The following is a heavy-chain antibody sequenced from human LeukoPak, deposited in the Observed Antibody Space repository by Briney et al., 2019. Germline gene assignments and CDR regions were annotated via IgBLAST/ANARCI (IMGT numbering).Heavy chain of an antibody. CDR2: IYYSGST. D-gene: IGHD2-2*02. CDR1: GDSISSSSYY. Sequence: PSETLSLTCTISGDSISSSSYYWGWIRQPPGKGLEWIGSIYYSGSTYYNPSLKSRVTISVDTSKTQFSLKLSSVTAADTAVYYCARALFYCSSTSCYKWFDPWGQGTLVTVSS. CDR3: ARALFYCSSTSCYKWFDP. V-gene: IGHV4-39*01. J-gene: IGHJ5*02.